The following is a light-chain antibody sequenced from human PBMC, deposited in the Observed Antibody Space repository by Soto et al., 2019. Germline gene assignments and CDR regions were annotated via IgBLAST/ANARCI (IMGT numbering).Light chain of an antibody. CDR1: SSDIGAFNY. V-gene: IGLV2-14*03. CDR2: DVA. Sequence: QSVLTQPASVSGSPGQSITISCTGSSSDIGAFNYVAWYQQHPGKAPKLIIYDVATRPSGVSNRFSGSKSGSTASLIISRLQTEDEADYYCVSFTSSTTYVLGSGTKVTVL. CDR3: VSFTSSTTYV. J-gene: IGLJ1*01.